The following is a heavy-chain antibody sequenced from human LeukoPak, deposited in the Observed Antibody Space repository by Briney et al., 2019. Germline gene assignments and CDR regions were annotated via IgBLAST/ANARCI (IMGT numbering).Heavy chain of an antibody. Sequence: ASVKVSCKASGYTFTNYGISWVRQATGQGLEWMGWISAYNGNTNYAQKLQGRVTMTTDTSTRTAYMELRSLRSDDTAVYYCARDTYSGYDYDPYYFDYWGQGTLVTVSS. CDR2: ISAYNGNT. D-gene: IGHD5-12*01. J-gene: IGHJ4*02. V-gene: IGHV1-18*01. CDR1: GYTFTNYG. CDR3: ARDTYSGYDYDPYYFDY.